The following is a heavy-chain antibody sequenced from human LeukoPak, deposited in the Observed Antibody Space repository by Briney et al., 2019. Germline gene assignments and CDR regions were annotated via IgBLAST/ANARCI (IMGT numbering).Heavy chain of an antibody. J-gene: IGHJ4*02. CDR2: IYYSGST. CDR3: ARDGYSSGWSKTGEYYFDY. CDR1: GGSISSSSYY. D-gene: IGHD6-19*01. V-gene: IGHV4-39*07. Sequence: PSETLSLTCTVSGGSISSSSYYWGWIRQPPGKGLEWIGSIYYSGSTYYNPSLKSRVTISVDTPKNQFSLKLSSVTAADTAVYYCARDGYSSGWSKTGEYYFDYWGQGTLVTVSS.